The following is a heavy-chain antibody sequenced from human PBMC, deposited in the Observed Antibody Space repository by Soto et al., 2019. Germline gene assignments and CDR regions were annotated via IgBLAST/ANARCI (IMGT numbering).Heavy chain of an antibody. CDR1: GGSMTSYY. CDR3: ARGLVAKETFDD. J-gene: IGHJ4*02. V-gene: IGHV4-59*08. CDR2: IYYAGST. Sequence: SETLSLTCTVSGGSMTSYYWSWLRQLPGRGLEWIGFIYYAGSTKYNPSLNSRVTISVETSKNQFSLTVSSVTAADTAVYSCARGLVAKETFDDWGQGTLVSVS. D-gene: IGHD5-12*01.